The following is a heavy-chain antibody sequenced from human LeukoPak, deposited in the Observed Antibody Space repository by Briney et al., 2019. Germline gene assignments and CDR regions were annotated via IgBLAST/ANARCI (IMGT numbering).Heavy chain of an antibody. V-gene: IGHV3-23*01. CDR2: ISGSGSST. CDR1: GFAFSSYA. CDR3: ANVGDYAAGSDTTINDY. Sequence: GRSLRLSCAASGFAFSSYAMHWVRQAPGKGLEWVSGISGSGSSTYYADSVKGRFTVSRDNSKNTLYLQMNSLRAGDTAVYYCANVGDYAAGSDTTINDYWGQGIPATVSS. J-gene: IGHJ4*02. D-gene: IGHD3-10*01.